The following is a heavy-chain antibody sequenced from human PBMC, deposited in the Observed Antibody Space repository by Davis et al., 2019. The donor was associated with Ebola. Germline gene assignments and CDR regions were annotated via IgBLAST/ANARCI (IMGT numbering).Heavy chain of an antibody. D-gene: IGHD5-18*01. CDR1: GGSISSYY. J-gene: IGHJ6*02. CDR3: ARLPGLQLWSGMDV. CDR2: IYYSGST. Sequence: MPSETLSLTCPLSGGSISSYYWSWIRQPPGKGLEWIGYIYYSGSTNYNPSLKRRVTISVDTSKNQFSLKLSSVTAADTAVYYCARLPGLQLWSGMDVWGQGTTVTVSS. V-gene: IGHV4-59*08.